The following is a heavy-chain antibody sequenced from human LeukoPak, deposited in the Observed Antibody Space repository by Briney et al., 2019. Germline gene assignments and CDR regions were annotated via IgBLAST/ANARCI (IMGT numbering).Heavy chain of an antibody. CDR3: ARLAAISGSDYPDD. J-gene: IGHJ4*02. CDR1: GVSISSYY. Sequence: PETLSLTRTVSGVSISSYYWSWIRQPPGKGLEWIGYIFYSGNTIYNPSLRSRVTISADTSKNHFSLRLRSVTAADTAVYYCARLAAISGSDYPDDWGQGTLVTVSS. D-gene: IGHD1-26*01. V-gene: IGHV4-59*08. CDR2: IFYSGNT.